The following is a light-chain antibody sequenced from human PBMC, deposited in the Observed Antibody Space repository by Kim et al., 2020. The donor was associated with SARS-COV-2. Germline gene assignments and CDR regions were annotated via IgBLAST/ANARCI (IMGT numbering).Light chain of an antibody. Sequence: AFVGDSVTITCRASQGISSALAWYQQTSGKAPKLLIYDASNLESGVPSRFRGSGSGTDFTLTISSVQPEDFATYYCQQFYSYPITFGQGTRLEIK. J-gene: IGKJ5*01. CDR2: DAS. CDR1: QGISSA. CDR3: QQFYSYPIT. V-gene: IGKV1-13*02.